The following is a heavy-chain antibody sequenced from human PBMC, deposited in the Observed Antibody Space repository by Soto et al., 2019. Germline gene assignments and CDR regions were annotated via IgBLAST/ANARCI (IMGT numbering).Heavy chain of an antibody. Sequence: WMGRINPNTGGTKYAKNFQGRXXSTRDTSISTAYMELSGLRSDDTAVYYCARGQGIKLRGVIVRDWFDPWGQGTLVTVSS. CDR2: INPNTGGT. CDR3: ARGQGIKLRGVIVRDWFDP. D-gene: IGHD3-10*01. V-gene: IGHV1-2*01. J-gene: IGHJ5*02.